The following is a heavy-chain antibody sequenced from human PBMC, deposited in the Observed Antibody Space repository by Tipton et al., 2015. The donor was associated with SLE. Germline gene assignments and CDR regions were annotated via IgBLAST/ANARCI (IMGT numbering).Heavy chain of an antibody. CDR1: GGSISSGDHC. J-gene: IGHJ4*02. V-gene: IGHV4-31*03. D-gene: IGHD6-19*01. CDR3: ARGPTPPFGSGWYSFDY. CDR2: IYYSGST. Sequence: TLSLTCTVSGGSISSGDHCWSWIRQHPGKGLEWIGYIYYSGSTYYNPSLKSRVTVSVDTSKNQVSLNLTSVTAADTAVYYCARGPTPPFGSGWYSFDYWGQGTLVTVSS.